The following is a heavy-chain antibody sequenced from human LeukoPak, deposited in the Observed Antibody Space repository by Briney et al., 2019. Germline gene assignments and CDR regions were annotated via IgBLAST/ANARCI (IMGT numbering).Heavy chain of an antibody. CDR2: IYTSGST. D-gene: IGHD3-3*01. V-gene: IGHV4-4*07. Sequence: SETLSLTCSVSGGSISGYYWSWIRQPAGKGLEWIGRIYTSGSTNYNPSLKSRVTMSVDTSKNQFSLKLSYVTAADTAVYYCARGSPYDFWSGYNWFDPWGQGTLVTVSS. CDR3: ARGSPYDFWSGYNWFDP. J-gene: IGHJ5*02. CDR1: GGSISGYY.